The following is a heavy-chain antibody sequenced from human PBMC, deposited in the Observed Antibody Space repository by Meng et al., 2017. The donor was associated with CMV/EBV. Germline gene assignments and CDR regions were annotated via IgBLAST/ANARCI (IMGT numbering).Heavy chain of an antibody. J-gene: IGHJ4*02. CDR3: ARLTGYCTNGVCPHYFDY. CDR1: FTCSSYD. D-gene: IGHD2-8*01. V-gene: IGHV3-66*02. Sequence: FTCSSYDMHWVRQATGKGLEWVSVIYSGGSTHYADSVKGRFTISSDNSKNTLYLQMNNLRAEDTAVYYCARLTGYCTNGVCPHYFDYWGQGTQVTVSS. CDR2: IYSGGST.